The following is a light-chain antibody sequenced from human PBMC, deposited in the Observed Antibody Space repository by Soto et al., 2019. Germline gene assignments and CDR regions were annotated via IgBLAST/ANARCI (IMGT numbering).Light chain of an antibody. CDR3: SSYTSSRSYV. Sequence: QSALTQPASVSGSPGQSITIAFTGTSSDVGGSDFVSWHQQHPGKAPKLMIYDVSKWPSGVSNRFSGSKSGNTASLTISGLQAEDEADYYCSSYTSSRSYVFGTGTKVTVL. J-gene: IGLJ1*01. V-gene: IGLV2-14*01. CDR1: SSDVGGSDF. CDR2: DVS.